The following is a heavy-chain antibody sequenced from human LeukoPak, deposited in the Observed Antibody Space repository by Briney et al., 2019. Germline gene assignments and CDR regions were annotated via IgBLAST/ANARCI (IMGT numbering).Heavy chain of an antibody. CDR1: GYTCTSYS. J-gene: IGHJ2*01. CDR2: STVYNT. V-gene: IGHV1-18*01. CDR3: ARAKEAIFGGVNRDGRNWYFDL. Sequence: GASVKVSFKASGYTCTSYSIGWVRQAPGQGLEWMGWSTVYNTFFAQKFQGRIIMSTDTSTTTTYMELRSLRPDDTAVYFCARAKEAIFGGVNRDGRNWYFDLWGRGTLVTVSS. D-gene: IGHD3-3*02.